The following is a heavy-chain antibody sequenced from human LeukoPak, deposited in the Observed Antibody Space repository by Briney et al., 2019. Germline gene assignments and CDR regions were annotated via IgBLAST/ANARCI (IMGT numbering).Heavy chain of an antibody. CDR1: GFTFSSYW. CDR3: AISFLSGYYKS. V-gene: IGHV3-74*01. CDR2: INSDGSST. D-gene: IGHD3-3*01. J-gene: IGHJ5*02. Sequence: GGSLRLSCAASGFTFSSYWMHWVRQAPGKGLVWVSRINSDGSSTSYADSVKGRFTISRDNAKNTLYLQMNSLRAEDTAVYYCAISFLSGYYKSWGQGTLVTVSS.